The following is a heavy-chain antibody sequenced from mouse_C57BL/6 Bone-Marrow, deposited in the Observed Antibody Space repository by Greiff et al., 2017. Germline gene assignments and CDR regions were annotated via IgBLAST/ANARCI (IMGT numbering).Heavy chain of an antibody. CDR1: GYSITSDY. CDR3: ARWRVRRYWYFDV. Sequence: EVNVVESGPGLAKPSQTLSLTCSVTGYSITSDYWNWIRKFPGNKLEYMGYISYSGSTYYNPSLKSRISITRDTSKNQYYLQLNSVTTEDTATYYCARWRVRRYWYFDVWGTGTTVTVSS. J-gene: IGHJ1*03. D-gene: IGHD2-14*01. CDR2: ISYSGST. V-gene: IGHV3-8*01.